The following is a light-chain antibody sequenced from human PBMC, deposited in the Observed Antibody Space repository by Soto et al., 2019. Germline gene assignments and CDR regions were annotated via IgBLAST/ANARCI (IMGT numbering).Light chain of an antibody. CDR1: SSNIGAVYD. V-gene: IGLV1-40*01. CDR2: GNS. CDR3: QSYDSSLSGDVV. J-gene: IGLJ2*01. Sequence: QSVLTQPPSVSGAPGQRVTISCTGSSSNIGAVYDVHWYQQLPGTAPKLLICGNSNRPSGVPDRFSGSKSGTSASLAITGLQAEDEADYYCQSYDSSLSGDVVFGGGTKVTVL.